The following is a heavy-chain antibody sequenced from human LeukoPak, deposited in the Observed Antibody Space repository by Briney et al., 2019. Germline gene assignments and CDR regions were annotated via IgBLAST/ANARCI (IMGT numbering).Heavy chain of an antibody. Sequence: ASVKVSCKVSGYTLTELSMHWVRQAPGKGLEWMGGFDPEDGETIYAQKFQGRVTMTEDTSTDTAYMELSSLRSEDTAVYYCATPYDSSGYYYLQYAFDIWGQGTMATVSS. V-gene: IGHV1-24*01. J-gene: IGHJ3*02. CDR1: GYTLTELS. D-gene: IGHD3-22*01. CDR3: ATPYDSSGYYYLQYAFDI. CDR2: FDPEDGET.